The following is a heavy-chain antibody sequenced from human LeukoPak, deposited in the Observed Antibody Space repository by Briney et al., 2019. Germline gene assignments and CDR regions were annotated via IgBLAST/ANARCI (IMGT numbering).Heavy chain of an antibody. V-gene: IGHV3-30*02. CDR2: IRYDGSNK. CDR3: ALLWFGDPVIFDY. CDR1: GFTFSSYG. J-gene: IGHJ4*02. Sequence: PGGSLRLSCAASGFTFSSYGMHWVRQAPGKGLEWVAFIRYDGSNKYYADSVKGRSTISRDNSKNTLYLQMNSLRAEDTAVYYCALLWFGDPVIFDYWGQGTLVTVSS. D-gene: IGHD3-10*01.